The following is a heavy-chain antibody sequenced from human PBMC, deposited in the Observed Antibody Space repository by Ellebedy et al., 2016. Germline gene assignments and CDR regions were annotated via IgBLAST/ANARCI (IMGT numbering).Heavy chain of an antibody. CDR1: GFTFDDYA. D-gene: IGHD6-13*01. J-gene: IGHJ4*02. V-gene: IGHV3-9*01. Sequence: SLKISCAASGFTFDDYAMHWVRQAPGKGLEWVSGISWNSGSIGYADSVKGRFTISRDNAKNSLYLQMNSLRAEDTALYYCAKGAEGVEFDYWGQGTLVTVSS. CDR3: AKGAEGVEFDY. CDR2: ISWNSGSI.